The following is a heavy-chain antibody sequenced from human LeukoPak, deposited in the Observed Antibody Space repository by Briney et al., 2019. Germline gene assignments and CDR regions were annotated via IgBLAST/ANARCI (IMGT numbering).Heavy chain of an antibody. CDR3: ARVLVLAAWEPDAFDI. V-gene: IGHV4-61*02. CDR2: IYTSGST. Sequence: SQTLSLTCTVSGGSISSGSYYWSWIRQPAGKGLEWIGRIYTSGSTNYNPSLKSRVTISVDTSKNQFSLKLSSVTAADTAVYYCARVLVLAAWEPDAFDIWGQGTMVTVSS. CDR1: GGSISSGSYY. J-gene: IGHJ3*02. D-gene: IGHD1-26*01.